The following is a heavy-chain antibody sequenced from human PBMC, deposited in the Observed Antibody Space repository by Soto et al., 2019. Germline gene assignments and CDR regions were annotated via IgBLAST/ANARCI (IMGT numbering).Heavy chain of an antibody. D-gene: IGHD3-22*01. V-gene: IGHV3-15*07. CDR2: IKSKIDGGTA. CDR3: TTEPIKNYYDSND. Sequence: EVQLVESGGGLVKPGGSLRLSCAASGFTFSNAWMNWVRQAPGKGLEWVGRIKSKIDGGTADYAAPVKGRFTISRDDSKNTLYLQMNRLKTEDTAVYYCTTEPIKNYYDSNDWGQGTLVTVSS. J-gene: IGHJ4*02. CDR1: GFTFSNAW.